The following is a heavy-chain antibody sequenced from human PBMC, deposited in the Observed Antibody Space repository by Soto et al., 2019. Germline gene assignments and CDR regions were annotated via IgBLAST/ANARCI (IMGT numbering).Heavy chain of an antibody. CDR3: ARTEGPV. J-gene: IGHJ4*02. CDR1: GGTFISYG. Sequence: SGKVSCKASGGTFISYGISWVRQAPGQVLEWMGGIIPIFGTANYAQKFQGRVTITADESTSTAYMELSSLRSEDTAVYYCARTEGPVWGQGTLVTVSS. V-gene: IGHV1-69*13. CDR2: IIPIFGTA.